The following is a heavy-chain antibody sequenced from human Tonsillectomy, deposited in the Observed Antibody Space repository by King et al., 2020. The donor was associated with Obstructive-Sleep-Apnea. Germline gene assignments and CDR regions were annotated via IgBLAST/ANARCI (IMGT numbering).Heavy chain of an antibody. Sequence: VQLVESGGVVVQPGGSLRLSCAASGFTFDDYTMHWVRQAPGKGLEWVSLISWDGGSTYYADSVKGRFTISRDNSKNSLYLQMNSLRTEDTALYYCAKDRTQVGATMAHYYYYGMDVWGQGTTVTVSS. CDR1: GFTFDDYT. V-gene: IGHV3-43*01. CDR2: ISWDGGST. J-gene: IGHJ6*02. D-gene: IGHD1-26*01. CDR3: AKDRTQVGATMAHYYYYGMDV.